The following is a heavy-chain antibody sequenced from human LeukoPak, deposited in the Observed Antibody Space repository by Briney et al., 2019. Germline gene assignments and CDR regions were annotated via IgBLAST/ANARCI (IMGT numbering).Heavy chain of an antibody. V-gene: IGHV1-18*01. CDR3: ARDRAFWYYGSGSYGAFDI. CDR2: ISAYNGNT. Sequence: GASVKVSCKASGYTFTSYGVSWVRQAPGQGLEWMGWISAYNGNTNYAHNLQGRVTMTTDTSMSTAYMELRSLRSDDTAVYYCARDRAFWYYGSGSYGAFDIWGQGTMVTVSS. CDR1: GYTFTSYG. J-gene: IGHJ3*02. D-gene: IGHD3-10*01.